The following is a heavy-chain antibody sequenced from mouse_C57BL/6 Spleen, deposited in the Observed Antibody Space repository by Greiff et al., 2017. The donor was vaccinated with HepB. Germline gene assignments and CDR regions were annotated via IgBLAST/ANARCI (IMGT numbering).Heavy chain of an antibody. D-gene: IGHD2-1*01. V-gene: IGHV1-54*01. Sequence: VQLQQSGAELVRPGTSVKVSCKASGYAFTNYLIEWVKQRPGQGLEWIGVINPGSGGTNYNEKFKGKATLTADKSSSTAYMQLSSLTSEDSAVYFCARSGIYYGNLYAMDYWGQGTSVTVSS. CDR1: GYAFTNYL. J-gene: IGHJ4*01. CDR2: INPGSGGT. CDR3: ARSGIYYGNLYAMDY.